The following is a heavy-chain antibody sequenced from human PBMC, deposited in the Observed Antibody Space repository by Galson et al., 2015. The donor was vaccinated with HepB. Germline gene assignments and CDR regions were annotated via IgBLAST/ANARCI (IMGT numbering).Heavy chain of an antibody. CDR2: ISGSGGST. CDR1: GFIFSSYA. V-gene: IGHV3-23*01. CDR3: ARDWTTTWSDAFDI. D-gene: IGHD4-17*01. J-gene: IGHJ3*02. Sequence: SLRLSCAASGFIFSSYAMSWVRQAPGKGLEWVSGISGSGGSTFYADSVQGRFTISRDNSKNTLFLQVNILRAEDTAIFYCARDWTTTWSDAFDIWGQGTMVTVSS.